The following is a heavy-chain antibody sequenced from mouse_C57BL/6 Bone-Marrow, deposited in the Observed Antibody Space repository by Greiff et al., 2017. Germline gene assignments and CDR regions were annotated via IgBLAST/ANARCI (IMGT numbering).Heavy chain of an antibody. CDR1: GFNIKDYY. V-gene: IGHV14-1*01. CDR3: TPVYYGSSPFGY. Sequence: VQLQQSGAELVRPGASVKLSCTASGFNIKDYYMHWVKQRPEQGLEWIGRIDPEDGDTEYAPKFQGKATMTADTSSNTAYLQLSSLTSEDTAVYYCTPVYYGSSPFGYWGQGTTLTVSS. J-gene: IGHJ2*01. CDR2: IDPEDGDT. D-gene: IGHD1-1*01.